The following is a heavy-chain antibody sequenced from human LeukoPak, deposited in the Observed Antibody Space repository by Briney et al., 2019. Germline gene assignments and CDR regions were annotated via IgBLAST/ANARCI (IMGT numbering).Heavy chain of an antibody. CDR2: IKQDGSEK. J-gene: IGHJ5*02. Sequence: GGSLRLSCAASGFTFISYWMSWVRQAPGKGLEWVANIKQDGSEKYYVDSVKGRFTISRDNAKNSLYLQMNSLRAEDTAVYYCARGGLRSVGPWGQGTLVTVSS. CDR1: GFTFISYW. V-gene: IGHV3-7*01. D-gene: IGHD3/OR15-3a*01. CDR3: ARGGLRSVGP.